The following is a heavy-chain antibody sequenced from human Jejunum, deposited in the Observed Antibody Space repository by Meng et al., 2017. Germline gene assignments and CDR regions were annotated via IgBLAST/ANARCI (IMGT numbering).Heavy chain of an antibody. J-gene: IGHJ4*02. CDR3: AKGLWGTGSHYNPCEY. V-gene: IGHV3-23*01. Sequence: GESLKISCAASGFTFDDYAMSWVRQAPGKGLEWVAGISGRGSNTYYADSVEARFSISRDNSENTLYLQMNSLRVDDTAVYYCAKGLWGTGSHYNPCEYWGQGTLVTVSS. CDR1: GFTFDDYA. CDR2: ISGRGSNT. D-gene: IGHD3-10*01.